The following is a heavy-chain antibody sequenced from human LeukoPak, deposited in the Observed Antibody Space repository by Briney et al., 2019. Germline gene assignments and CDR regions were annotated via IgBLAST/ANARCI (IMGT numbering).Heavy chain of an antibody. CDR1: GFTFDDYA. CDR3: ARIDSSSWSPYHYYGMDV. V-gene: IGHV3-9*01. Sequence: PGGSLRLSCAASGFTFDDYAMHWVRQAPGKGLEWVSGISWNSGSIGYADSVKGRFTISRDNAKNSLYLQMSSLRAEDTAVYYCARIDSSSWSPYHYYGMDVWGQGTTVTVSS. CDR2: ISWNSGSI. D-gene: IGHD6-13*01. J-gene: IGHJ6*02.